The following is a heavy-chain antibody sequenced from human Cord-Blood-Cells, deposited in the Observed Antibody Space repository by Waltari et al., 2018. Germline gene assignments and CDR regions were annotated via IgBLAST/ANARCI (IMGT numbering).Heavy chain of an antibody. CDR2: FKPKSGGT. J-gene: IGHJ4*02. CDR3: ARGHYYEGFDY. V-gene: IGHV1-2*02. CDR1: GYTFTGYY. Sequence: QVQLVQSGAEVKKPGASVKVSCKASGYTFTGYYMHWVGQAPGQGLEWMGWFKPKSGGTTYAQKFQGRVTMTRDPSISTAYMELSRLRSDDTAVYYCARGHYYEGFDYWGQGTLVTVSS. D-gene: IGHD3-22*01.